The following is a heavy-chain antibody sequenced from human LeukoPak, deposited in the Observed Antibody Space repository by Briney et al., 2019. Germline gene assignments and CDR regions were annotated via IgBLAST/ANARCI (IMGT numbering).Heavy chain of an antibody. CDR1: GLTFSSHW. J-gene: IGHJ4*02. CDR2: IKHDGSEE. CDR3: ARVVPGLGKAWDYFDY. V-gene: IGHV3-7*01. D-gene: IGHD1-26*01. Sequence: GGSLRLSCAALGLTFSSHWMSWVRQAPGKGLEWVANIKHDGSEEYYVDSLKGRFTISRDNAKNSLYLQMNSLRAEDTAVYYCARVVPGLGKAWDYFDYWGQGTLVTVSS.